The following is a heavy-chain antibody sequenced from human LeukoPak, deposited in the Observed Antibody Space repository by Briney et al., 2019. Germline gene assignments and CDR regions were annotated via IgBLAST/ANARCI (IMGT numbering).Heavy chain of an antibody. CDR3: ARDWNYWVPFDY. V-gene: IGHV1-18*01. Sequence: ASVKVSCKASGYTFTSYGISWVRQAPGQGLEWMGWISAYNGNTNYAQKLQGRVTMTTDTSTSIAYMELRSLRSDDTAVYYCARDWNYWVPFDYWGQGTLVTVSS. CDR1: GYTFTSYG. D-gene: IGHD1-7*01. J-gene: IGHJ4*02. CDR2: ISAYNGNT.